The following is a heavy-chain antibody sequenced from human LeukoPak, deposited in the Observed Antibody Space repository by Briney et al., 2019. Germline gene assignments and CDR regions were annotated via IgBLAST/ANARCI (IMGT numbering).Heavy chain of an antibody. Sequence: GASVKVSCKASGYTFTGYYVHWVRQAPGQGLEWMGRLNPNSGDTNCAQNFQGRVTMTRDTSISTACMELNRLKSDDTAVYFCARVRGYCSSTSCYDFDYWGQGTLVTVSS. CDR1: GYTFTGYY. D-gene: IGHD2-2*01. CDR3: ARVRGYCSSTSCYDFDY. V-gene: IGHV1-2*06. CDR2: LNPNSGDT. J-gene: IGHJ4*02.